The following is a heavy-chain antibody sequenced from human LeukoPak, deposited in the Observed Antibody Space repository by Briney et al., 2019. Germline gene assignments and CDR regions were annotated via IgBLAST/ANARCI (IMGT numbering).Heavy chain of an antibody. CDR1: GGSFSGYY. CDR3: ASTYCGGDCYSG. Sequence: PSETLSLTCAVYGGSFSGYYWSWIRQPPRKGLQWIGEINHSGSTNYNPSFKSRFTISVDTSKNHFSLNLSPVTAADTAVFNCASTYCGGDCYSGCGQGTLVTVSS. CDR2: INHSGST. J-gene: IGHJ4*02. D-gene: IGHD2-21*02. V-gene: IGHV4-34*01.